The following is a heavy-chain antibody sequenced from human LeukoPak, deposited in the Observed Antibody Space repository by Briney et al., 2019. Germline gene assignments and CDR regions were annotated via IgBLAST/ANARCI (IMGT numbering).Heavy chain of an antibody. J-gene: IGHJ4*02. CDR1: GYTFTGYY. CDR3: ALGYSGSWLFDY. Sequence: EASVKVSCKASGYTFTGYYMHWVRQAPGQGLEWMGWINPNSGGTNYAQKFQGRVTMARDTSISTAYMELSRLRSDDTAVYYCALGYSGSWLFDYWGQGTLVTVSS. D-gene: IGHD6-13*01. V-gene: IGHV1-2*02. CDR2: INPNSGGT.